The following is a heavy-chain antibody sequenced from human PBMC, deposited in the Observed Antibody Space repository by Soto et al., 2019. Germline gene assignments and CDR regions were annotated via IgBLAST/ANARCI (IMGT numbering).Heavy chain of an antibody. Sequence: ASVKVSCKASGYTFTSYAMHWVRQAPGQRLEWMGWINAGNGNTKYSQKFQGRVTITRDTSASTAYMELSSLRSEDTAVYYCARDYDILTGFDYRAQRTLVTGSS. CDR3: ARDYDILTGFDY. D-gene: IGHD3-9*01. J-gene: IGHJ4*02. CDR1: GYTFTSYA. CDR2: INAGNGNT. V-gene: IGHV1-3*01.